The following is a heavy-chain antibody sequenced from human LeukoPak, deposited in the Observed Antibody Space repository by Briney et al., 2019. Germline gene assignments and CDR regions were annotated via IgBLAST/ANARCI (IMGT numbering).Heavy chain of an antibody. CDR3: TAAARTREGY. D-gene: IGHD6-13*01. CDR1: GFAFSIYA. Sequence: PGGSLRLSCAASGFAFSIYAMSWVRQAPGKGLEWVGFIRSKAYGGTTEYAASVKGRFTISRDDSKSIAYLQMNSLKTEDTAVYYCTAAARTREGYWGQGTLVTVSS. V-gene: IGHV3-49*04. J-gene: IGHJ4*02. CDR2: IRSKAYGGTT.